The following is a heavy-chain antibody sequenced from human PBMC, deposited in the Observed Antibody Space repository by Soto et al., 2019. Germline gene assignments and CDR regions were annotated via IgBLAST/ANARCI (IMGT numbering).Heavy chain of an antibody. CDR3: ARHGITGSYYDAFDI. V-gene: IGHV4-39*01. J-gene: IGHJ3*02. CDR1: GGSISRSPCL. Sequence: PSETLRVSYTGSGGSISRSPCLVCCIRQPPGKGLEWIASIKYSGTTFYNPSLKSRVTLSVDTSKNQFALKLSSVTAAETAVYYCARHGITGSYYDAFDIWGQGTMVT. D-gene: IGHD1-26*01. CDR2: IKYSGTT.